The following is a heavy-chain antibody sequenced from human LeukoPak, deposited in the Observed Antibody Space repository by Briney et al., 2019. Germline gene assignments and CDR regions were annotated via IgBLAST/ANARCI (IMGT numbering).Heavy chain of an antibody. D-gene: IGHD3-10*01. J-gene: IGHJ4*02. CDR1: GGSFSGYY. Sequence: SETLSLTCAVYGGSFSGYYWSWIRQPPGKGLEWIGSIYYSGSTYYNPSLKSRVTISVDTSKNQFSLKLSSVTAADTAVYYCARRLGYYYGSGSYVDYWGQGTLVTVSS. CDR3: ARRLGYYYGSGSYVDY. V-gene: IGHV4-34*01. CDR2: IYYSGST.